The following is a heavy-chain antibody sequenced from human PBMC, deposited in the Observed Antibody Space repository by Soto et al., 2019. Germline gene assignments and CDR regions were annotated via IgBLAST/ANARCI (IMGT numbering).Heavy chain of an antibody. CDR1: GFAFRRYD. CDR3: AKDLGLAAAGTPSDY. J-gene: IGHJ4*02. D-gene: IGHD6-13*01. CDR2: ISGSGGST. V-gene: IGHV3-23*01. Sequence: GGSLSLSCDPSGFAFRRYDRSWFRQAQGKGLEWVSAISGSGGSTYYADSVKGRFTISRDNSKNTLYLQMNSLRAEDTAVYYCAKDLGLAAAGTPSDYWGQGTLVTVSS.